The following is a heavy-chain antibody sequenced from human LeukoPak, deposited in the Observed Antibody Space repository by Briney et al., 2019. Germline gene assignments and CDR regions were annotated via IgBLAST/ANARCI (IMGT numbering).Heavy chain of an antibody. J-gene: IGHJ4*02. Sequence: SETLSLTCTVSTGSVSSGTYCWSWIRQPPGKALEWIGNIYYSGSTNYNPSLKSRVTISVDTSKNQFSLKLSSVTAADTAVYYCARETPHYYGTSGYYPGYFDYWGQGTLVTVSS. CDR1: TGSVSSGTYC. D-gene: IGHD3-22*01. CDR3: ARETPHYYGTSGYYPGYFDY. CDR2: IYYSGST. V-gene: IGHV4-61*01.